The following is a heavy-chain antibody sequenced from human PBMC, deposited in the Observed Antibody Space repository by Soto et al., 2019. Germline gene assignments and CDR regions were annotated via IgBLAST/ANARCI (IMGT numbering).Heavy chain of an antibody. Sequence: GGSLKISCKGSGYSFTQYWIGWVRQMPGKGLGGMAIIYPDESDTRYSPSFQGQVTISADKSISTAYLQWSSLKASDTAMYYCVRMGFSGGGYLSYYYYGMDIWGQGTTVTVSS. V-gene: IGHV5-51*01. CDR2: IYPDESDT. CDR1: GYSFTQYW. CDR3: VRMGFSGGGYLSYYYYGMDI. J-gene: IGHJ6*02. D-gene: IGHD5-12*01.